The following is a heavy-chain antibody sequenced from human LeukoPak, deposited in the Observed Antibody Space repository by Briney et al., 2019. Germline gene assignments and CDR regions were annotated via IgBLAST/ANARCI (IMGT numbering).Heavy chain of an antibody. Sequence: GGSLRLSCAASGFTFSSYGMHWVRQAPGKGLEWVAVIWYDGSNKYYADSVKGRFTISRDNSKNTLYLQMNSLRAEDTTVYYCARDVLLWFGELPAYWGQGTLVTVSS. CDR3: ARDVLLWFGELPAY. CDR1: GFTFSSYG. D-gene: IGHD3-10*01. CDR2: IWYDGSNK. V-gene: IGHV3-33*01. J-gene: IGHJ4*02.